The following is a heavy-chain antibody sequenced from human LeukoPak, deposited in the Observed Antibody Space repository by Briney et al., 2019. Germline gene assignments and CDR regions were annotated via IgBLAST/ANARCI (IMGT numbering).Heavy chain of an antibody. CDR3: AREEYSSGWGSYWYFDL. CDR1: GYTFTGYY. J-gene: IGHJ2*01. Sequence: ASVKGSCKASGYTFTGYYMHGVRQAPGQGGEWMGRSNPNSGGTDSAQTFQGRVTMTWDTSISTAYMELSRLRSDDTAVYYCAREEYSSGWGSYWYFDLWGRGTLVTVSS. CDR2: SNPNSGGT. V-gene: IGHV1-2*06. D-gene: IGHD6-19*01.